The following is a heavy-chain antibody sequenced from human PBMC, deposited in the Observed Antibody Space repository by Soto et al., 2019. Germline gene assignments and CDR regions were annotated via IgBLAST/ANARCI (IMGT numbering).Heavy chain of an antibody. CDR1: GGSFSGYY. J-gene: IGHJ5*02. V-gene: IGHV4-34*01. D-gene: IGHD3-16*01. CDR3: ASRVWGRDGYNYWFDP. CDR2: INHSGST. Sequence: QVQLQQWGAGLLKPSETLSLTCAVYGGSFSGYYWSWIRQPPGKGLEWIGEINHSGSTNYNPSLKSRVTISVDTSKNQFSLKLSSVTAADTAVYYCASRVWGRDGYNYWFDPWGQGTLVTVSS.